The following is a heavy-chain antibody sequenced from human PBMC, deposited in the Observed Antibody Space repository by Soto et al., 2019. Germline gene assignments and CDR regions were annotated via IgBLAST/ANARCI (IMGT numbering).Heavy chain of an antibody. J-gene: IGHJ6*02. CDR2: IIPIYGTT. Sequence: QVQLVQSGAEVKNHGSSVKVSCKTSGGTFSNDAISWCGQAPGQGLEWMGGIIPIYGTTHYAQKLQDRLKLTADESTGTAYMELSSLRSDDTGVYYCARDGMGTIVGGMDVWGQGTTVTVSS. V-gene: IGHV1-69*01. CDR1: GGTFSNDA. CDR3: ARDGMGTIVGGMDV. D-gene: IGHD7-27*01.